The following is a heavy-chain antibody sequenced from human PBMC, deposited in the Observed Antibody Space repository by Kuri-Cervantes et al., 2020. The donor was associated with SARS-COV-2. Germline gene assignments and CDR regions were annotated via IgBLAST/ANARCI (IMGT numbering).Heavy chain of an antibody. D-gene: IGHD1-1*01. CDR1: GASISSSTYY. J-gene: IGHJ6*02. V-gene: IGHV4-34*01. CDR3: ASVPNGYYYYGMDV. Sequence: GSLRLSCTVSGASISSSTYYWSWIRQPPGKGLEWIGEINHSGSTNYNPSLKSRVTISVDTSKNQFSLKLSSVTAADTAVYYCASVPNGYYYYGMDVWGQGTTVTVSS. CDR2: INHSGST.